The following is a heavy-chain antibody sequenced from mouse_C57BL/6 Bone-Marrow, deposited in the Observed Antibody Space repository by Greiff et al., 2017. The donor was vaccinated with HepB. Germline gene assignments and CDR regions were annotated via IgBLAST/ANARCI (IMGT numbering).Heavy chain of an antibody. CDR1: GYTFTSYG. D-gene: IGHD1-1*01. CDR2: IYIGNGYT. CDR3: ARGGDYYGSSYGYFDV. J-gene: IGHJ1*03. Sequence: VQLKESGAELVRPGSSVKMSCKTSGYTFTSYGINWVKQRPGQGLEWIGYIYIGNGYTEYNEKFKGKATLTSDTSSSTAYMQLSSLTSEDSAIYFCARGGDYYGSSYGYFDVWGTGTTVTVSS. V-gene: IGHV1-58*01.